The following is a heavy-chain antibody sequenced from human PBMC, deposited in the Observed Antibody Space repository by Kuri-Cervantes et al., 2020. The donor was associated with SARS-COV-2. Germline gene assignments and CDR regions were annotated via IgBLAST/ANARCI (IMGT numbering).Heavy chain of an antibody. Sequence: GASLRLSCAPSGFPFSSYWMGWVRQAPGKGLEWVANIKQDGSEKDYVDSVKGRFTISRDNAKNSLYLQMNSLRAEDTAVYYCASEGYCSSTSCYSVQGAFDIWGQGTMVTVSS. J-gene: IGHJ3*02. CDR1: GFPFSSYW. D-gene: IGHD2-2*02. CDR3: ASEGYCSSTSCYSVQGAFDI. CDR2: IKQDGSEK. V-gene: IGHV3-7*01.